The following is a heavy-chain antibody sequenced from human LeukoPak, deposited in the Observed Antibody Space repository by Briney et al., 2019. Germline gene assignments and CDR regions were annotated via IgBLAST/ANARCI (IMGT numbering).Heavy chain of an antibody. CDR3: ARVRSPDDYGDPLLHY. D-gene: IGHD4-17*01. CDR1: GFNVSVNH. Sequence: GGSLRLSCAASGFNVSVNHMSWVRQAPGKGLEWVSVIYSGGSTYYADSVKGRFTISRDNSKNTLYLQMNSLRAEDTAVYYCARVRSPDDYGDPLLHYWGQGTLVTVSS. J-gene: IGHJ4*02. V-gene: IGHV3-66*01. CDR2: IYSGGST.